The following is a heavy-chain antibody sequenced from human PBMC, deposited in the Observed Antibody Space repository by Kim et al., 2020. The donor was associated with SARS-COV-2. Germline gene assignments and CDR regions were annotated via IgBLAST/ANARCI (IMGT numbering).Heavy chain of an antibody. D-gene: IGHD6-19*01. V-gene: IGHV1-2*06. CDR2: INPNSGGT. CDR3: ARGYSSGYFDY. Sequence: ASVKVYCKASGYTFTGYYMHWVRQAHGQGLEWMGRINPNSGGTNYAQKFQGRVTMTRDTSISTAYMELSRLRSDDTAVYYCARGYSSGYFDYWGQGTLVTVSS. CDR1: GYTFTGYY. J-gene: IGHJ4*02.